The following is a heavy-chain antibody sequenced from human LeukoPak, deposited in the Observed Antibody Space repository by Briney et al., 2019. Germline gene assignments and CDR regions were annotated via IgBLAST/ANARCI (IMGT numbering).Heavy chain of an antibody. D-gene: IGHD3-10*01. Sequence: GASVKVSCKASGGTFSSYAISWVRQAPGQGLEWMGGIIPIFGTANYAQKFQGRVTITADESTSTAYMELSSLRSEDTAVYYCARQDYYGSARSRDEYYYHYMDVWGKGTTVTISS. CDR2: IIPIFGTA. CDR1: GGTFSSYA. V-gene: IGHV1-69*13. CDR3: ARQDYYGSARSRDEYYYHYMDV. J-gene: IGHJ6*03.